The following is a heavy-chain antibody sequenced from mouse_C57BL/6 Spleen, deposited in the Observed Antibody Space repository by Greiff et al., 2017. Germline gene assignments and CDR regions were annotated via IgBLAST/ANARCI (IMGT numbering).Heavy chain of an antibody. CDR3: SKGPSYGGSTWFAY. D-gene: IGHD1-1*01. V-gene: IGHV5-16*01. Sequence: EVQLVESEGGLVQPGSSMKLSCTASGFTFSDYYMAWVRQVPEKGLEWVANINYDGSSTYYLDSLKGRFIISRNNAKNILYLQMSSLKSEDTATYYGSKGPSYGGSTWFAYWGQGTLVTVSA. CDR1: GFTFSDYY. J-gene: IGHJ3*01. CDR2: INYDGSST.